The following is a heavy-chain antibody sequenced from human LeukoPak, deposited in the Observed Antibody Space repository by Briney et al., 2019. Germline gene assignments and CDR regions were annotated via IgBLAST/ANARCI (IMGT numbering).Heavy chain of an antibody. J-gene: IGHJ4*02. V-gene: IGHV4-39*01. Sequence: PSETLSLTCTVSGGSIGSSSYYWGWIRQPPGKGLEWIGSIYYSGSTYYNPSLKSRVTISVDTSKNQFSLKLSSVTAADTAVYYCARKAMAHFDYWGQGTLVTVSS. CDR2: IYYSGST. CDR1: GGSIGSSSYY. CDR3: ARKAMAHFDY. D-gene: IGHD5-18*01.